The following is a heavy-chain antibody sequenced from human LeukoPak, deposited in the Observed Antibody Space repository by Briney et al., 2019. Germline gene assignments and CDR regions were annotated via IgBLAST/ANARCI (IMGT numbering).Heavy chain of an antibody. CDR1: GFTFSSYW. V-gene: IGHV3-74*01. J-gene: IGHJ5*02. CDR3: ARDRQQTNWFDP. D-gene: IGHD6-13*01. Sequence: GGSLRLSCAASGFTFSSYWMHWVRQAPGKGLVWVSRINSDGSSTSYADSVKGRFTISRDNAKNTLFLQMNSLRAEDTAVYYCARDRQQTNWFDPWGQGTLVTVSS. CDR2: INSDGSST.